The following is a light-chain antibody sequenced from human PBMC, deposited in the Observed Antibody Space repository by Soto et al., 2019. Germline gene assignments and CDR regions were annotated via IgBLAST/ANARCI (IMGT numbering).Light chain of an antibody. J-gene: IGKJ5*01. CDR2: DAT. Sequence: EVVLTQSPATLSLSPGERATLSCRASQSVSRYLAWYQKKPGQAPRLLXYDATNRATGIPARFGGSGSGTDLTLTISSLETEDFAVYYCQQRQYWPPITFGQGTRLEIK. V-gene: IGKV3-11*01. CDR3: QQRQYWPPIT. CDR1: QSVSRY.